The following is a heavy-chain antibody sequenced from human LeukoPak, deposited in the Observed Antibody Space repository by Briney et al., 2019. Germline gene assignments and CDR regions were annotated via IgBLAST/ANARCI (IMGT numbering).Heavy chain of an antibody. CDR2: ISSSSSYI. CDR3: ARGIYGDYVFYYYYGMDV. V-gene: IGHV3-21*01. Sequence: GGSLRLSCAASGFTFSSYSMNWVRQAPGKGLEWVSSISSSSSYIYYADSVKGRFTISRDNAKNSLYLQMNSLRAEDTAVYYCARGIYGDYVFYYYYGMDVWGQGTTVTVSS. J-gene: IGHJ6*02. D-gene: IGHD4-17*01. CDR1: GFTFSSYS.